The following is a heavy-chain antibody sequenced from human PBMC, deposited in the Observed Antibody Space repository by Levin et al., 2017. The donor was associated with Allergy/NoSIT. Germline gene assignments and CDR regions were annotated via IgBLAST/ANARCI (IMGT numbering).Heavy chain of an antibody. CDR2: ISYDGSNK. CDR1: GFTFSSYA. Sequence: GESLKISCAASGFTFSSYAMHWVRQAPGKGLEWVAVISYDGSNKYYADSVKGRFTISRDNSKNTLYLQMNSLRAEDTAVYYCARADVGSSSYYFDYWGQGTLVTVSS. V-gene: IGHV3-30-3*01. J-gene: IGHJ4*02. D-gene: IGHD6-6*01. CDR3: ARADVGSSSYYFDY.